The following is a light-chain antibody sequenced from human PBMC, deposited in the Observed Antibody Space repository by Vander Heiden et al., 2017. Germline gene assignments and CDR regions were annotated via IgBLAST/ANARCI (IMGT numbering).Light chain of an antibody. J-gene: IGLJ2*01. V-gene: IGLV3-21*02. CDR2: DYS. Sequence: SYVLTQPPSVSVAPGQTASITCGGNNIGTKSVQWYQQKAGQAPVMVVYDYSDRPSGIPERFSGSNSANTATLTISRAEADDEADYYCQVWDSGTDHVVFGGGTKLTVL. CDR3: QVWDSGTDHVV. CDR1: NIGTKS.